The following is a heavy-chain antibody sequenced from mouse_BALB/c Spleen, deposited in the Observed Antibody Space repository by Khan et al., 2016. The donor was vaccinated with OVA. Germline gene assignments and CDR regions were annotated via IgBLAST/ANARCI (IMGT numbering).Heavy chain of an antibody. J-gene: IGHJ2*01. CDR3: TRWGLYGNYLDY. D-gene: IGHD2-1*01. V-gene: IGHV1S81*02. CDR1: GYTFTSYY. Sequence: QVQLQQSGAELVKPGASVKLSCKASGYTFTSYYMYWVKQRPGQGLEWIGEINPSNGGTNFNEKFKSQATLTVAKSSSTAYMQLSSLTSEDSAVYYCTRWGLYGNYLDYGGQGTTLTVSS. CDR2: INPSNGGT.